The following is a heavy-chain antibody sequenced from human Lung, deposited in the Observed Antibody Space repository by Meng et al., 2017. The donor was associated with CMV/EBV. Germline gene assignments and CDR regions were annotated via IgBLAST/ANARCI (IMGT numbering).Heavy chain of an antibody. J-gene: IGHJ5*02. CDR2: ISTNTGTP. V-gene: IGHV7-4-1*02. CDR1: GYPFPTYT. Sequence: LVESGVELKNPGASVKVSCKASGYPFPTYTINWVRQAHGRGLEWMGWISTNTGTPTYTQGFTGRFVFSLDTSVSTAYLQISSLKAEDTAVYYCARGGNFDPWGQGTLVTVSS. CDR3: ARGGNFDP. D-gene: IGHD2/OR15-2a*01.